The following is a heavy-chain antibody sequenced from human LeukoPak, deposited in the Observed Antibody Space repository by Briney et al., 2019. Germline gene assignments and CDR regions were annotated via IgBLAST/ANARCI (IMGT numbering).Heavy chain of an antibody. D-gene: IGHD6-19*01. J-gene: IGHJ4*02. CDR3: ASGSGWIFDH. CDR1: GFTFCSYE. Sequence: PGGSLRLSCVASGFTFCSYEMNWVRQAPGKGLEWVSYIRSTGSIIFYADSVKGRFTISRDNAKNSLYLQMNSLRAEDTAVYYCASGSGWIFDHWGQGTLVTVSS. V-gene: IGHV3-48*03. CDR2: IRSTGSII.